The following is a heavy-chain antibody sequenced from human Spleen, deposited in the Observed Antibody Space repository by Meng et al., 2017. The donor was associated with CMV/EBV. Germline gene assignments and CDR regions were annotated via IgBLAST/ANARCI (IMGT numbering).Heavy chain of an antibody. J-gene: IGHJ4*02. D-gene: IGHD2-21*01. Sequence: GFSFSSCAMHWGRRAPEKGLEWVAVISYSDNSEYYADSVKRRFTITRDNSTNTLYLHMNSLRAAAAAVYYCARGIRYGGHGYFDYWGQGTLVTVSS. V-gene: IGHV3-30*04. CDR1: GFSFSSCA. CDR3: ARGIRYGGHGYFDY. CDR2: ISYSDNSE.